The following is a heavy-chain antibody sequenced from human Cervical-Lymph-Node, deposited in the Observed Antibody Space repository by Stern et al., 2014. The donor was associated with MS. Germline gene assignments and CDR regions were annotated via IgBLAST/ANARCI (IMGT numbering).Heavy chain of an antibody. V-gene: IGHV1-46*01. CDR2: IQPSGGST. CDR3: ARELSGSYRSYWYFDL. CDR1: GYTFTSYY. J-gene: IGHJ2*01. Sequence: VQLVQSGAEVKKPGASVKVSCKASGYTFTSYYMHWVRQAPGQGLEWMGIIQPSGGSTSYAQKCQGRVTMTRDTSTSTVYMELSSLRSEDTAVYYCARELSGSYRSYWYFDLWGRGTLVTVSS. D-gene: IGHD1-26*01.